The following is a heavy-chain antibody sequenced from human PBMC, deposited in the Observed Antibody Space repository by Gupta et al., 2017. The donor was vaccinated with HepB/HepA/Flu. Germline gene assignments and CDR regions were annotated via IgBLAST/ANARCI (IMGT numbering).Heavy chain of an antibody. CDR2: INPNRCAT. CDR3: ARGDTMSTDN. V-gene: IGHV1-2*02. CDR1: GYTFTGYY. J-gene: IGHJ4*02. Sequence: QVQLVQSGAEVKKTGASVKVSCQASGYTFTGYYMHWVRQAPGQGLEWMGWINPNRCATNYAKRFQGRFTMTRNTSLNTAYMEVSGLTSDDTAVFYCARGDTMSTDNWGQGTLVTVSS. D-gene: IGHD2-21*02.